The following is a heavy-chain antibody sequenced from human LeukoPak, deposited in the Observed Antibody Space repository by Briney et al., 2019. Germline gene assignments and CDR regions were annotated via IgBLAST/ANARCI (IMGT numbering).Heavy chain of an antibody. CDR3: ARGLYYYDSSGQHDAFDI. CDR2: INPSGGST. Sequence: ASVKVSCKASGYTFTSYYMHWVRQAPGQGLEWMGIINPSGGSTSYAQKFQGRVTMTRDMSTSTVYMELSSLRSEDTAVYYCARGLYYYDSSGQHDAFDIWGQGTMVTVSS. J-gene: IGHJ3*02. CDR1: GYTFTSYY. V-gene: IGHV1-46*01. D-gene: IGHD3-22*01.